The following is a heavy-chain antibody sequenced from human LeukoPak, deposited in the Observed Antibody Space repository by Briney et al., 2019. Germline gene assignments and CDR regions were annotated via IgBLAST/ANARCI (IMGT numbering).Heavy chain of an antibody. CDR2: INSDGSST. J-gene: IGHJ3*02. Sequence: GGSLRLSCAASGFTFSSYWMHWVRQAPGKGLVWVSRINSDGSSTSYADSVKGRFTISRDNAKNTLYLQMNSLRAEDTAVYYCARGGLRWLLDAFDIWGQGTMVTVSS. D-gene: IGHD4-23*01. CDR3: ARGGLRWLLDAFDI. CDR1: GFTFSSYW. V-gene: IGHV3-74*01.